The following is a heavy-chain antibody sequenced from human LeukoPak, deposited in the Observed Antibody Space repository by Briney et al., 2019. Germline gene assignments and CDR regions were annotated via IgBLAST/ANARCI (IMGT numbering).Heavy chain of an antibody. CDR3: ARDPRGSDY. V-gene: IGHV3-23*01. CDR2: IGHSGVRT. D-gene: IGHD3-10*01. J-gene: IGHJ4*02. CDR1: GFTFSNYA. Sequence: GGSLRLSCAASGFTFSNYAMSWVRQAPGKGLEWVSTIGHSGVRTNYEDSVKGRFIISRDNSNNTLYLQMNSLRAEDTAVYYCARDPRGSDYWGQGTLVTVSS.